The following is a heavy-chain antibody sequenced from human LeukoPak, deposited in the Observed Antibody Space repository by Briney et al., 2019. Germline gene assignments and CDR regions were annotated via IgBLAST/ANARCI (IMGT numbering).Heavy chain of an antibody. CDR1: GGSISSGGYS. CDR2: IYHSGST. D-gene: IGHD2-2*01. V-gene: IGHV4-30-2*01. Sequence: SETLSLTCAVSGGSISSGGYSWSWIRQPPGKGLEWIGYIYHSGSTYYNPSLKSRVTISVDRSKNQFSLKLSSVTAADTAVYYCARAEPAASVRFDPWGQGTLVTVSS. CDR3: ARAEPAASVRFDP. J-gene: IGHJ5*02.